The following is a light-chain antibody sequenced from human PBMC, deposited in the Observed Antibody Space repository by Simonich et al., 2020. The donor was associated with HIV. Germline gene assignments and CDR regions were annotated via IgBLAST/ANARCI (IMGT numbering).Light chain of an antibody. J-gene: IGKJ3*01. CDR1: QSVSSSY. CDR2: DAS. CDR3: QQYGSSPLFT. V-gene: IGKV3D-20*01. Sequence: ESVLTQSPGTLSLSPGERATLSCRASQSVSSSYLAWHQQKPGLAPRLLIDDASSRANGIPDKFSGSGSGTDFTLTISRLEPEDFAVYYCQQYGSSPLFTFGPGTKVDIK.